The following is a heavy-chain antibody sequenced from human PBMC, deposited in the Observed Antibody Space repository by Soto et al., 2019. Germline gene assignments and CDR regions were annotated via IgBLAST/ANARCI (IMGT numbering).Heavy chain of an antibody. D-gene: IGHD1-26*01. V-gene: IGHV3-15*05. CDR1: GFSFRTTW. CDR2: IKSKSAGETT. Sequence: EVQLVESGGGLVQPGGSLRLSCAASGFSFRTTWMAWVRQAPGKGLEWVGRIKSKSAGETTDYADHVKGRFTISRDDSKDTLYLHRDSLETGDTAVYYCSTGSPFSGRVFDYWGQGTLVTVSS. J-gene: IGHJ4*02. CDR3: STGSPFSGRVFDY.